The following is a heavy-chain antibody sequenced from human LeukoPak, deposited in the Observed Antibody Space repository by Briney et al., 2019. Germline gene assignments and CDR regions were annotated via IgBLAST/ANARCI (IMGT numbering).Heavy chain of an antibody. CDR2: IKQDGSEK. CDR3: VKDRDFWSGLDV. D-gene: IGHD3-3*01. Sequence: GGSLRLSCAASGFTFSSYWMSWVRQAPGKGLEWVANIKQDGSEKYYVDSVKGRFTISRDNAKNSLYLQMNSLKLEDTALYYCVKDRDFWSGLDVWGQGTMVTVS. J-gene: IGHJ6*02. V-gene: IGHV3-7*03. CDR1: GFTFSSYW.